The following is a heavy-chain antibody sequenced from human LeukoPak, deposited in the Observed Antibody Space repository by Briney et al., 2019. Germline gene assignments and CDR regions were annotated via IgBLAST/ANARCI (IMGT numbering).Heavy chain of an antibody. V-gene: IGHV3-15*01. Sequence: GGSLRLSCAASGFTFSNAWMSWVRQAPGKELEWVGRIKSKTDGGTTDYAAPVKGRFTISRDDSKNTLYLQMNSLKTEDTAVYYCTTEPTYYYDSSGYSEFDYWGQGTLVTVSS. CDR3: TTEPTYYYDSSGYSEFDY. CDR1: GFTFSNAW. J-gene: IGHJ4*02. CDR2: IKSKTDGGTT. D-gene: IGHD3-22*01.